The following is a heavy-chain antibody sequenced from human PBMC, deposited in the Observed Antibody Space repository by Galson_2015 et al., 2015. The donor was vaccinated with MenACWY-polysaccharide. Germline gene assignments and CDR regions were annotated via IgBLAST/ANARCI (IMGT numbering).Heavy chain of an antibody. J-gene: IGHJ6*03. CDR3: ARGRYSSSWETCMDV. CDR1: GGSISSGSYY. CDR2: IYYSGST. D-gene: IGHD6-13*01. V-gene: IGHV4-61*01. Sequence: SETLSLTCTVSGGSISSGSYYWSWIRQPPGKGLEWIGYIYYSGSTNYNPSLKSRVTISVDTSKNQFSLKLSSVTAADTAVYYCARGRYSSSWETCMDVWGKGTTVTVSS.